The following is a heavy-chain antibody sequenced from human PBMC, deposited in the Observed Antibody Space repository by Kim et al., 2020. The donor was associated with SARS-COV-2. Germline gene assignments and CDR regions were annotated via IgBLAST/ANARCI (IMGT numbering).Heavy chain of an antibody. CDR3: ARHVGRWLQLDWYFDL. V-gene: IGHV4-59*08. J-gene: IGHJ2*01. Sequence: SETLSLTCTVSGGSISSYYWSWIRQPPGKGLEWIGYIYYSGSTNYNPSLKSRVTISVDTSKNQFSLKLSSVTAADTAVYYCARHVGRWLQLDWYFDLWGRGALVTVSS. CDR2: IYYSGST. CDR1: GGSISSYY. D-gene: IGHD5-12*01.